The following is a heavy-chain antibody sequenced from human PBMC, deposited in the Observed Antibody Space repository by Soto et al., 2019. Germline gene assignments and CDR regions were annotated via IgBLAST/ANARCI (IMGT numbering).Heavy chain of an antibody. CDR1: GYTFTSYA. V-gene: IGHV1-3*05. J-gene: IGHJ4*02. D-gene: IGHD2-15*01. CDR3: ARDLGYALPDY. Sequence: QVQLVQSGAEEKKPGASVKVSCKASGYTFTSYAMHWVRQAPGQRLEWMGWINAGNGNTKYSQKFQGRVTITRDTSGSTAYMELSSLRSEDTAVYYCARDLGYALPDYWGQGTLVTVSS. CDR2: INAGNGNT.